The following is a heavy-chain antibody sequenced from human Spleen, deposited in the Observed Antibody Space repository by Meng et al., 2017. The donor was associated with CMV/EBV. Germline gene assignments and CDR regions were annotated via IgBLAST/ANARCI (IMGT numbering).Heavy chain of an antibody. Sequence: LSCAASGFTFSDYYMSWIRQAPGKGLEWVSHITGSGSAKYYADSVRGRFTISRDNAKNSVYLQMNSLRAEDTATYYCVREIGGYDLDSWGQGTLVTVSS. CDR1: GFTFSDYY. CDR2: ITGSGSAK. J-gene: IGHJ5*02. CDR3: VREIGGYDLDS. D-gene: IGHD5-12*01. V-gene: IGHV3-11*01.